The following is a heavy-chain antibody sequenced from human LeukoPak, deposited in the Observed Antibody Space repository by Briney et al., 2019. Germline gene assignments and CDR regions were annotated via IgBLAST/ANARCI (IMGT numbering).Heavy chain of an antibody. CDR3: AKDGNDYKFYYGMDV. J-gene: IGHJ6*02. V-gene: IGHV3-23*01. Sequence: GGSLRLSCAASGFTSSSYAMSWVRQAPGKGLEWVSAISGSGGSTYYADSVKGRFTISRDNSKNTLYLQMNSLRAEDTAVYYCAKDGNDYKFYYGMDVWGQGTTVTVSS. CDR1: GFTSSSYA. CDR2: ISGSGGST. D-gene: IGHD4-11*01.